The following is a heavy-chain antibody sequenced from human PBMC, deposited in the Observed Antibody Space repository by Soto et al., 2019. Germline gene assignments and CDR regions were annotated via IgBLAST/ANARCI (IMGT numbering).Heavy chain of an antibody. J-gene: IGHJ3*02. Sequence: GGSLRLSCTASGFSFSTSAMSWVRQAPGDGLEWVSAISSNSDTTFYAESVRGRFTISRDNSVNTLYLQMSRLRTEDTAVYYCAHPRGYGVFDAVDIWGQGTMVTVSS. CDR1: GFSFSTSA. D-gene: IGHD4-17*01. CDR3: AHPRGYGVFDAVDI. CDR2: ISSNSDTT. V-gene: IGHV3-23*01.